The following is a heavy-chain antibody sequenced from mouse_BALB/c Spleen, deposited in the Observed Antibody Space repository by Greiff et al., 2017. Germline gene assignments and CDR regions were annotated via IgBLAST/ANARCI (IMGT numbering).Heavy chain of an antibody. Sequence: VQLQQPGAELVKPGASVKLSCKASGYTFTSYWMHWVKQRPGQGLEWIGEINPSNGRTNYNEKFKSKATLTVDKSSSTAYMQLSSLTSEDSAVYYCARGGYYGSPYAMDYWGQGTSVTVSS. D-gene: IGHD1-1*01. CDR1: GYTFTSYW. V-gene: IGHV1S81*02. J-gene: IGHJ4*01. CDR2: INPSNGRT. CDR3: ARGGYYGSPYAMDY.